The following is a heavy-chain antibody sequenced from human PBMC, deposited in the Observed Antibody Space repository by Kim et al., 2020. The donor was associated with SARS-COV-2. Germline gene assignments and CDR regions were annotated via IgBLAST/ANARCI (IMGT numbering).Heavy chain of an antibody. CDR1: GGSFSGYY. Sequence: SETLSLTCAVYGGSFSGYYWNWIRQSPGKGLEWIGEINHSGSSRYNPSLKSRVTLSVDTSKNQFSLMLTSVTAADTAVYYCARDKMRDFHAATQYLSQGT. D-gene: IGHD3-3*01. J-gene: IGHJ1*01. CDR3: ARDKMRDFHAATQY. V-gene: IGHV4-34*01. CDR2: INHSGSS.